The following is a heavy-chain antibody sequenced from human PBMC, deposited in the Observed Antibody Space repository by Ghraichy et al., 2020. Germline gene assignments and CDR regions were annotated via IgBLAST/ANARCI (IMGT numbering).Heavy chain of an antibody. Sequence: ASVKVSCKASGYTFTNYFMHWVRQAPGQGLEWMGIINPSVGSTSYAQKLQDRVTMTRDTSTSTVYMELKSLRLDDTAVYYCVRDEHLAYCDGDCSHDAFDIWGQGTMVTVSS. CDR2: INPSVGST. CDR1: GYTFTNYF. J-gene: IGHJ3*02. CDR3: VRDEHLAYCDGDCSHDAFDI. D-gene: IGHD2-21*02. V-gene: IGHV1-46*04.